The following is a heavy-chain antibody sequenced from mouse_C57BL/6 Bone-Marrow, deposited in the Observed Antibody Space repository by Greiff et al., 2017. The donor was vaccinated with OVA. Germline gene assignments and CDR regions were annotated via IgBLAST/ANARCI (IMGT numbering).Heavy chain of an antibody. D-gene: IGHD4-1*01. Sequence: EVQRVESGGGLVKPGGSLKLSCAASGFTFSSYAMSWVRQTPEKRLEWVATISDGGSYTYYPDNVKGRFTISRDNAKNNLYLQMSHLTAEDTAMYCGAREGWDGGFAYWGQGTLVTVSA. J-gene: IGHJ3*01. V-gene: IGHV5-4*01. CDR3: AREGWDGGFAY. CDR2: ISDGGSYT. CDR1: GFTFSSYA.